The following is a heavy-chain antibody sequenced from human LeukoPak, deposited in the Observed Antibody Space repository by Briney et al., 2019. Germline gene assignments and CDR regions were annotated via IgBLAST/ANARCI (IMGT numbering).Heavy chain of an antibody. CDR2: IYYSGST. D-gene: IGHD3-22*01. CDR3: ARDRFYYDSSGSLKWDEFDP. CDR1: GGSISSSSYY. V-gene: IGHV4-39*07. Sequence: SETLSLTCTVSGGSISSSSYYWGWIRQPPGKGLEWIGSIYYSGSTYYNPSLKSRVTISVDTSKNQFSLKLSSVTAADTAVYYCARDRFYYDSSGSLKWDEFDPWGQGTLVTVSS. J-gene: IGHJ5*02.